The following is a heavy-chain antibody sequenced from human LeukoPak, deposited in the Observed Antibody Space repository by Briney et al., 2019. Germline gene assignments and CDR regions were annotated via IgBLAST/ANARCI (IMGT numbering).Heavy chain of an antibody. CDR3: ARGGPLGDTNRFDF. Sequence: GGSLRLSCAASGFSFRSYGMHWVRQAPGKGLEWVALLAYDGTNEYYANSVKGRFTISRDNSKNTVFLQMNRLRLEDTAVYYCARGGPLGDTNRFDFWGQGTLVTVSS. D-gene: IGHD4-17*01. V-gene: IGHV3-30*03. J-gene: IGHJ4*02. CDR1: GFSFRSYG. CDR2: LAYDGTNE.